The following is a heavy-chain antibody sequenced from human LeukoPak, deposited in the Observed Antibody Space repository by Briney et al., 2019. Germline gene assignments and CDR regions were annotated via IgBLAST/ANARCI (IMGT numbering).Heavy chain of an antibody. V-gene: IGHV3-23*01. CDR2: ISGNGGGT. J-gene: IGHJ4*02. D-gene: IGHD5-12*01. CDR3: AKGVAGYDSISGYFDY. CDR1: GFTFSSYA. Sequence: PGGSLRLSCAASGFTFSSYAMSWVRQAPGKGLEWVSGISGNGGGTYYADSVKGRFTMSRDKSKSTLYLQMNSLRAEDTAVYYCAKGVAGYDSISGYFDYWGQGTLVTVSS.